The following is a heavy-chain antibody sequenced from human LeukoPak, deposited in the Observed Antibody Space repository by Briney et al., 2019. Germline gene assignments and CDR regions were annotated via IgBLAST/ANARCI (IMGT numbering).Heavy chain of an antibody. CDR1: GGTFSSYT. V-gene: IGHV1-69*04. Sequence: SVKVSCKASGGTFSSYTISWVRQAPGQGLEWMGRIIPILGIANYAQKFQDRVTITADKSTSTAYMELSSLRSEDTAVYYCAREYYYDSGGPNWFDPWGQGTLVTVSS. J-gene: IGHJ5*02. D-gene: IGHD3-22*01. CDR3: AREYYYDSGGPNWFDP. CDR2: IIPILGIA.